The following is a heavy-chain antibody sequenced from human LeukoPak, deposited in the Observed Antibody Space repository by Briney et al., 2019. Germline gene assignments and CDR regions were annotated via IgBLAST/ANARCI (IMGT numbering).Heavy chain of an antibody. J-gene: IGHJ3*02. D-gene: IGHD3-22*01. Sequence: PSETLSLTCAVYGGSFSGYYWSWIRQPPGKGLEWIGYIYYSGSTNYNPSLKSRVTISVDTSKNQFSLKLSSVTAADTAVYYCARHGSSGYSGGAFDIWGQGTMVTVSS. CDR3: ARHGSSGYSGGAFDI. CDR2: IYYSGST. CDR1: GGSFSGYY. V-gene: IGHV4-59*08.